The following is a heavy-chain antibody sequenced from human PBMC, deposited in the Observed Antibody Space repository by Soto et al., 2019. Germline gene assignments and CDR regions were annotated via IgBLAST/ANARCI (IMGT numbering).Heavy chain of an antibody. Sequence: QVQLVQSGAEVKKPGSSVKVSCKASGGTFSSYAISWVRQAPGQGLEWMGGIIPIFGTANYAQELQERLTITTDMSTNTAYMEVSSLRSEDTAVYYCAAELYSGGRCCSFDIWGQGTMVTVSS. J-gene: IGHJ3*02. CDR1: GGTFSSYA. V-gene: IGHV1-69*06. CDR2: IIPIFGTA. D-gene: IGHD2-15*01. CDR3: AAELYSGGRCCSFDI.